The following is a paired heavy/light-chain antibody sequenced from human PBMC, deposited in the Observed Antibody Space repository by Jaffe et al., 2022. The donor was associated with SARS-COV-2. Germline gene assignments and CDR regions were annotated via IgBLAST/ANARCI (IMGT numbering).Heavy chain of an antibody. V-gene: IGHV3-11*01. Sequence: QVQLVESGGGLVKPGGSLRLSCAASGFTFSDYYMSWIRQAPGKGLEWVSYISSSGSTIYYADSVKGRFTISRDNAKNSLYLQMNSLRAEDTAVYYCARPLRGWWFDPWGQGTLVTVSS. D-gene: IGHD2-15*01. J-gene: IGHJ5*02. CDR1: GFTFSDYY. CDR2: ISSSGSTI. CDR3: ARPLRGWWFDP.
Light chain of an antibody. J-gene: IGLJ3*02. Sequence: QSALTQPASVSGSPGQSITISCTGTSSDVGGYNYVSWYQQHPGKAPKLMIYEVSNRPSGVSNRFSGSKSGNTASLTISGLQAEDEADYYCSSYTSSSTLFGGGTKLTVL. CDR3: SSYTSSSTL. V-gene: IGLV2-14*01. CDR2: EVS. CDR1: SSDVGGYNY.